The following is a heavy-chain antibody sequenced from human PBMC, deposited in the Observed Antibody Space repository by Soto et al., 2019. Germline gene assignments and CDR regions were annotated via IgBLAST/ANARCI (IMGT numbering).Heavy chain of an antibody. CDR3: ARDGLSSSGYSRLGYYGMDV. CDR1: GGTFSSYA. CDR2: IIPIFGTA. Sequence: QVQLVQSGAEVKKPGSSVKVSCKASGGTFSSYAISWVRQAPGQGLEWMGGIIPIFGTANYAQKFQGRVTITADESTSTAYMELSSLRSEDTAVYYCARDGLSSSGYSRLGYYGMDVWGQGTTVTVSS. J-gene: IGHJ6*02. D-gene: IGHD3-22*01. V-gene: IGHV1-69*12.